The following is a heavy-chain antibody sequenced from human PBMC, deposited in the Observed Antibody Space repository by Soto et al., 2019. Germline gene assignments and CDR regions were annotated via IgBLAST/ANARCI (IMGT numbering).Heavy chain of an antibody. CDR1: GFTFSSSA. D-gene: IGHD2-2*01. V-gene: IGHV3-30-3*01. Sequence: GGSLRLSCAASGFTFSSSAMHWVRKNPRKGLEWVAVISYDGSNKYYADSVKGRFTISRDNSKNTLYLQMNSLRAEDTAVYYCASFDIVVVPAARRVYYYGMDVWGQGTTVTVSS. J-gene: IGHJ6*02. CDR2: ISYDGSNK. CDR3: ASFDIVVVPAARRVYYYGMDV.